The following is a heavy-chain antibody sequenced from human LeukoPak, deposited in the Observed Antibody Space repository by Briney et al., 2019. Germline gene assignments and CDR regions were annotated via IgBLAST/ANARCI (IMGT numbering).Heavy chain of an antibody. CDR2: IYSGGST. Sequence: GGSLRLSCAASGFTVSSNYMSWVRQAPGKGLEWVSVIYSGGSTYYADSVKGRFTISRDNSKNTLYLQMNSLRAEDTAVYYCAREVRPSGVYEYWGQGTLVTASS. J-gene: IGHJ4*02. CDR1: GFTVSSNY. D-gene: IGHD3-10*01. V-gene: IGHV3-53*01. CDR3: AREVRPSGVYEY.